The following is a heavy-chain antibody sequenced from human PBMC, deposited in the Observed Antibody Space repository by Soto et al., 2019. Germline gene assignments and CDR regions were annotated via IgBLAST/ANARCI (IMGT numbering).Heavy chain of an antibody. Sequence: SESLSLTCTVSGGSSSSSSYYWGWILQPPGKGLEWIGSIYYSGSTYYNPSLKSRVTISVDTSKNQFSLKLSSVTAADTAVYYCARIDYYDSSGYYSYFDYWGQGTLVTVSS. CDR2: IYYSGST. CDR1: GGSSSSSSYY. J-gene: IGHJ4*02. D-gene: IGHD3-22*01. V-gene: IGHV4-39*01. CDR3: ARIDYYDSSGYYSYFDY.